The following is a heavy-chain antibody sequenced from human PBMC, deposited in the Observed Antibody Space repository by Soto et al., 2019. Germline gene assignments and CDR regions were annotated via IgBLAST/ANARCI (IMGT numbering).Heavy chain of an antibody. J-gene: IGHJ4*02. Sequence: QTLSLTCAISGDSVSSNSVAWNWIRQSPSRGLEWLGRTYYRSKWYNDFAPSVKSRITINADTSKNQFSLQLNSVTPEDTAVYYCARIGFKQYLSHFDSWAQETLVPVSS. D-gene: IGHD2-2*02. CDR3: ARIGFKQYLSHFDS. V-gene: IGHV6-1*01. CDR1: GDSVSSNSVA. CDR2: TYYRSKWYN.